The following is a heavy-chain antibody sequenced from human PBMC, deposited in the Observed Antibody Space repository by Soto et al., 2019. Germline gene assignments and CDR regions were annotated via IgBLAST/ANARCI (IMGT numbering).Heavy chain of an antibody. CDR3: AREGGGRRYDY. D-gene: IGHD1-26*01. V-gene: IGHV3-66*01. CDR2: IYSGGST. J-gene: IGHJ4*02. Sequence: EVQLVESGGGLVQPGGSLRLSCAASGFTVSSNYMSWVRQAPGKGLEWVSVIYSGGSTYYADSVKGRFTISRDNSKNTLYLQRNSLRAEDTAVNYCAREGGGRRYDYLGQGTLVTVSS. CDR1: GFTVSSNY.